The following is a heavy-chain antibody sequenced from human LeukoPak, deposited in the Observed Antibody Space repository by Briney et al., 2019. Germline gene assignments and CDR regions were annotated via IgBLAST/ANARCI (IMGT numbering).Heavy chain of an antibody. D-gene: IGHD3-10*01. J-gene: IGHJ3*02. Sequence: GGSLRLSCAASGFTFSSYWMHWVRQAPGKGLVWVSRINSDGGSTSYADSVKGRFAISRDNAKNTLYLQMNSLRAEDTAVYYCARDSGRFDVFDTWGQGTMVTVSS. V-gene: IGHV3-74*01. CDR3: ARDSGRFDVFDT. CDR1: GFTFSSYW. CDR2: INSDGGST.